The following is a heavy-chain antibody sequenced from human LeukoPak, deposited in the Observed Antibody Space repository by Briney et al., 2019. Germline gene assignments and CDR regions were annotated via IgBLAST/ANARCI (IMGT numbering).Heavy chain of an antibody. Sequence: SETLSLTCAVYGGSFSGYYWSWIRQPPGKGLEWIGEINHSGSTNYNPSLKSRVTISVDTSKNQFSLKLSSVTAADTAVYYCARVQLWLSFNWFDPWGQGTLVTVSS. J-gene: IGHJ5*02. CDR1: GGSFSGYY. D-gene: IGHD3-22*01. CDR2: INHSGST. V-gene: IGHV4-34*01. CDR3: ARVQLWLSFNWFDP.